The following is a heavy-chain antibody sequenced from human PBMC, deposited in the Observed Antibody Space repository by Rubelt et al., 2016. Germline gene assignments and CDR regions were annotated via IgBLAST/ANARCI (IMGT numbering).Heavy chain of an antibody. J-gene: IGHJ4*02. V-gene: IGHV3-66*01. CDR3: ATAPSAVLDY. CDR1: GFTFSSYG. D-gene: IGHD6-13*01. CDR2: IYSGGTT. Sequence: VQLVESGGGVVQPGRSLRLSCAVSGFTFSSYGMSWVRQVPGKGLEWVSVIYSGGTTWYADSVKGRFAISRDSSKNTLYLQMNSLRVEDTAVYHCATAPSAVLDYWGLGMLVTVSS.